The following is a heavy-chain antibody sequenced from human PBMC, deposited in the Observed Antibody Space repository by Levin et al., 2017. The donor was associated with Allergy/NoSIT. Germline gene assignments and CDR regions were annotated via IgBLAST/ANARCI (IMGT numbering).Heavy chain of an antibody. CDR2: IYYSGST. J-gene: IGHJ3*02. V-gene: IGHV4-39*01. CDR1: GGSISSSSYY. Sequence: SSDLSLTCTVSGGSISSSSYYWGWIRQPPGKGLEWIGSIYYSGSTYYNPSLKSRVTISVDTSKNQFSLKLSSVTAADTAVYYCAALPERGELLGAFDIWGQGTMVTVSS. CDR3: AALPERGELLGAFDI. D-gene: IGHD1-26*01.